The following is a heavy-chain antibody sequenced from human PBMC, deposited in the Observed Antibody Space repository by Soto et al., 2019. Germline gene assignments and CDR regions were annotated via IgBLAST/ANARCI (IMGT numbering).Heavy chain of an antibody. D-gene: IGHD3-9*01. J-gene: IGHJ5*02. Sequence: QVQLVQSGAEVRRTGSSVKVSCKASGGSFSYYAFSWVRQGPGQGLEWMGGIIPLFGTTKYAQTFQGRVTINADESTKIVYMELSSLRSEDTAVYYCAGSGEAYYDVLTGYYKGSWFDPWGQGTLVTVSS. CDR3: AGSGEAYYDVLTGYYKGSWFDP. CDR1: GGSFSYYA. CDR2: IIPLFGTT. V-gene: IGHV1-69*01.